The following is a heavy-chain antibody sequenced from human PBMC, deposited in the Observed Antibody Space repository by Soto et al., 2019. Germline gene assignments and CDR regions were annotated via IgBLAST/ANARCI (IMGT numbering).Heavy chain of an antibody. Sequence: PSETLSLTCAVYGGSFSGYYWSWIRQPPGKGLEWIGEINHSGSTNYNPSLKSRVTISVDTSKNQFSLRLSSVTAADTAVYYCARGLSYYYDSSGSLPGDWGQGTLVTVSS. CDR1: GGSFSGYY. CDR3: ARGLSYYYDSSGSLPGD. J-gene: IGHJ4*02. V-gene: IGHV4-34*01. CDR2: INHSGST. D-gene: IGHD3-22*01.